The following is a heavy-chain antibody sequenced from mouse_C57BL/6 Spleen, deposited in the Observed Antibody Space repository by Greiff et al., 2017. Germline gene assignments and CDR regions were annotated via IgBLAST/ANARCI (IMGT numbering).Heavy chain of an antibody. Sequence: QVQLQQSGPELVKPGASVKLSCKASGYTFTSYDINWVKQRPGQGLEWIGWIYPRDGSTKYNEKFKGKATLTVDTSSSTAYMELHSLTSEDSAIYFCARQVITTVGGGAMDYWGQGTSVTVSS. CDR2: IYPRDGST. D-gene: IGHD1-1*01. J-gene: IGHJ4*01. CDR3: ARQVITTVGGGAMDY. V-gene: IGHV1-85*01. CDR1: GYTFTSYD.